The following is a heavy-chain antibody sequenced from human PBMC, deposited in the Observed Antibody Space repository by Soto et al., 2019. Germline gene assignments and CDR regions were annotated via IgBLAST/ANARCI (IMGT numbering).Heavy chain of an antibody. CDR3: ARDPYGGNRQPPDV. D-gene: IGHD4-17*01. CDR2: ISYDGTNK. V-gene: IGHV3-30-3*01. CDR1: GFIFSNYA. J-gene: IGHJ6*02. Sequence: VQLVESGGGLVQPGGSLRLSCAASGFIFSNYAMHWARQAPGKGLEWVALISYDGTNKYHADSVKGRFTISRDNSNNTLYLQMNSLRPEDTALYYCARDPYGGNRQPPDVWGQGTTVTVSS.